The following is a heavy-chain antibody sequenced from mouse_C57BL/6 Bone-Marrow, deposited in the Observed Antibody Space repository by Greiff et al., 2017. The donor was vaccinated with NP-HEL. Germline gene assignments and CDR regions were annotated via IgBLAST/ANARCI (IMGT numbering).Heavy chain of an antibody. CDR1: GFTFSSYA. D-gene: IGHD2-3*01. CDR3: ARDRWLLRGDY. CDR2: ISDGGSYT. V-gene: IGHV5-4*01. Sequence: EVKLVESGGGLVKPGGSLKLSCAASGFTFSSYAMSWVRQTPEKRLEWVATISDGGSYTYYPDNVKGRFTISRDNATNNLYLQMSHLKSEDTAMYYCARDRWLLRGDYWGKGTSVTVAS. J-gene: IGHJ4*01.